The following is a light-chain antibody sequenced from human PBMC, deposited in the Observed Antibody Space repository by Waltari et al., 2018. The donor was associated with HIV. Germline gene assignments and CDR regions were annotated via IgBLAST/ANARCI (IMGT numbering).Light chain of an antibody. V-gene: IGLV7-43*01. CDR2: STS. J-gene: IGLJ1*01. CDR3: LLYYGGAQRYV. Sequence: QTVVTQEPSLTVSPGGTVTPTSPSSTDAVPSGNSPTWFQQKPGQAPRGLIYSTSNKNSWTPARFSGSLLGGKAALTLSGVQPEDEAEYYCLLYYGGAQRYVFGTGTKVTVL. CDR1: TDAVPSGNS.